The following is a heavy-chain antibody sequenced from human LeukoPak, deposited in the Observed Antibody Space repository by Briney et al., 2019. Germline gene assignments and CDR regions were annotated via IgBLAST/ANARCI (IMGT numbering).Heavy chain of an antibody. V-gene: IGHV3-21*01. CDR2: ISSSSYI. D-gene: IGHD6-19*01. Sequence: GGSLRLSCAASGFTFSSYSMNWVRQAPGKGLEWVSSISSSSYIYYADSVKGRFTISRDNAKNSLYLQMNSLRAEDTAVYYCARDGNLGITVAQYNWFDPWGQGTLVTVSS. CDR1: GFTFSSYS. CDR3: ARDGNLGITVAQYNWFDP. J-gene: IGHJ5*02.